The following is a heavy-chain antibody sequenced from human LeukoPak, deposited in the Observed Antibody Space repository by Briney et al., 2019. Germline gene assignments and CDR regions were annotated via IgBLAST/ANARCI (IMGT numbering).Heavy chain of an antibody. CDR1: DGSISSGDYY. CDR3: ARAGRGFRGYAHFDY. J-gene: IGHJ4*02. V-gene: IGHV4-30-4*08. D-gene: IGHD5-12*01. CDR2: IYSSGTT. Sequence: PSQTLSLTCTVSDGSISSGDYYWSWIRQPPGKGLEWIGYIYSSGTTYYNPSLRSRVTMSVDTSKNQFSLKLSSVTAADTAVYFCARAGRGFRGYAHFDYRGQGTLVTVSS.